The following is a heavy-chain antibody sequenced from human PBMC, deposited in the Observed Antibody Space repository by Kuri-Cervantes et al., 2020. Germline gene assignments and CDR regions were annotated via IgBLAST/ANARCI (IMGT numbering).Heavy chain of an antibody. V-gene: IGHV3-23*01. CDR2: ISGSGGST. D-gene: IGHD6-6*01. CDR3: ANQLTPYSSFV. Sequence: GESLKISCAASGFSFTIYAMNWVRQAPGKGLEWVSAISGSGGSTYYADSVKGRFTISRDNSKNTLYLQMNSLRAEDTAVYYCANQLTPYSSFVWGQGTLVTVSS. J-gene: IGHJ4*02. CDR1: GFSFTIYA.